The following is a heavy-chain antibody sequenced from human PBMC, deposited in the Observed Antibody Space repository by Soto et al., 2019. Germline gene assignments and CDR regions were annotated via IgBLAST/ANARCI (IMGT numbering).Heavy chain of an antibody. CDR3: TRKRIVVVPAAMPGLGNSSNYYYYYMDV. V-gene: IGHV4-59*08. J-gene: IGHJ6*03. CDR1: GGSISSYY. D-gene: IGHD2-2*01. Sequence: SETLSLTCTVSGGSISSYYWSWIRQPPGKGLEWIGYIYYSGSTNYNPSLKSRVTISVDTSKNQFSLKLSSVTAADTAVYYCTRKRIVVVPAAMPGLGNSSNYYYYYMDVWGKGTTVTVSS. CDR2: IYYSGST.